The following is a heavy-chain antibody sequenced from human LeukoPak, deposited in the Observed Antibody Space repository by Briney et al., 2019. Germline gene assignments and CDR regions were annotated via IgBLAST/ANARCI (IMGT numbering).Heavy chain of an antibody. Sequence: PGGSLRLSCAASGFTFSSYSMNWVRQAPGKGLEWVSSISSSSSYIYYADSVKGRFTISRDNAKNSLYLQMNSLRAEDTAVYYCARDSNTVGAFDIWGQGQWSPSLQ. D-gene: IGHD4-17*01. CDR3: ARDSNTVGAFDI. CDR1: GFTFSSYS. CDR2: ISSSSSYI. J-gene: IGHJ3*02. V-gene: IGHV3-21*01.